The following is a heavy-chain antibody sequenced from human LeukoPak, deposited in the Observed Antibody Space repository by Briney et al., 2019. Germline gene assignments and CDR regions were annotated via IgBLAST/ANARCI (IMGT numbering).Heavy chain of an antibody. CDR3: AREMYYYGSGSYAMNWFDP. D-gene: IGHD3-10*01. V-gene: IGHV3-30*04. J-gene: IGHJ5*02. Sequence: PGGSLRLSCAASGFTFSSYAMHWVRQAPGKGLEWVAVISYDGSNKYYADSVKGRFTISRDNSKNTLYLQMNSLRAEDTAVYYCAREMYYYGSGSYAMNWFDPWGQGTLVTVSS. CDR1: GFTFSSYA. CDR2: ISYDGSNK.